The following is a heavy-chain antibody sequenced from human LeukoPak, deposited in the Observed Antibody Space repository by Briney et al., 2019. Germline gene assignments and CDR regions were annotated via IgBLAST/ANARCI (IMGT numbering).Heavy chain of an antibody. V-gene: IGHV3-21*01. CDR2: ISSSSSYI. Sequence: GGSQRLSCAASGFTFSSYSMNWVRQAPGKGLEWVSSISSSSSYIYYADSVKGRFTISRDNAKNSLYLQMNSLRAEDTAVYYCARVGDSSGWYDSLTIDYWGQGTLVTVSS. D-gene: IGHD6-19*01. CDR3: ARVGDSSGWYDSLTIDY. CDR1: GFTFSSYS. J-gene: IGHJ4*02.